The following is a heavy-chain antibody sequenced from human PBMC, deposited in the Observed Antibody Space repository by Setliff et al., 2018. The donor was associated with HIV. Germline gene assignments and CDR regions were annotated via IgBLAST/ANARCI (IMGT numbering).Heavy chain of an antibody. CDR2: IYTSGST. CDR1: GGSISSYY. V-gene: IGHV4-4*08. Sequence: SETLSLTCTVSGGSISSYYWSWIRQPPGKGLEWIGYIYTSGSTNYNPSLKSRVTISVDTSKNQFSLKLTSVTAADTAMYFCARDATSEGYMDVWGKGTTVTVSS. J-gene: IGHJ6*03. CDR3: ARDATSEGYMDV.